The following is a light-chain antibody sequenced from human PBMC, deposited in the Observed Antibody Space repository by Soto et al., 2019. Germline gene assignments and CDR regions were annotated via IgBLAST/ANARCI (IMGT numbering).Light chain of an antibody. CDR3: SSYTSSNTLYV. CDR1: SSDVGGYNY. CDR2: EVS. V-gene: IGLV2-14*01. J-gene: IGLJ1*01. Sequence: QSVLTQPRSVSGSPGQSVTISCTGASSDVGGYNYVSWYQHHPGKAPKLIIYEVSNRPSGVSNRFSGSKSGNTASLTISGLQAEDEADYYCSSYTSSNTLYVFATGTKVTVL.